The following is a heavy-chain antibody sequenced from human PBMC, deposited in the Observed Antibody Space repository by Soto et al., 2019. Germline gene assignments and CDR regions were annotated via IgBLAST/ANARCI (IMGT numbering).Heavy chain of an antibody. V-gene: IGHV1-46*01. Sequence: QVQLVQSGAEVKKPGASVKVSCKASGYTFTSYYMHWVRQAPGQGLEWMGIINPSGGSTSYAQKCLTRATLTRDTTKSLVYMELSSLRSEDTAVYYCARDGRSSYSSGWYYFDYWGQGTLVTVSS. D-gene: IGHD6-19*01. CDR3: ARDGRSSYSSGWYYFDY. CDR2: INPSGGST. CDR1: GYTFTSYY. J-gene: IGHJ4*02.